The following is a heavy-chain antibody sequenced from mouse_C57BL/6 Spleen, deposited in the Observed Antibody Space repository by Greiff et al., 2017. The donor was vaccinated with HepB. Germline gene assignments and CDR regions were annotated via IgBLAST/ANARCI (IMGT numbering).Heavy chain of an antibody. Sequence: VKLMESGPGLVQPSQSLSITCTVSGFSLTSYGVHWVRQSPGKGLEWLGVIWRGGSTDYNAAFMSRLSITKDNSKSQVFFKMNSLQADDTAIYYCAKTTVVAHYYAMDYWGQGTSVTVSS. CDR2: IWRGGST. CDR3: AKTTVVAHYYAMDY. J-gene: IGHJ4*01. CDR1: GFSLTSYG. V-gene: IGHV2-5*01. D-gene: IGHD1-1*01.